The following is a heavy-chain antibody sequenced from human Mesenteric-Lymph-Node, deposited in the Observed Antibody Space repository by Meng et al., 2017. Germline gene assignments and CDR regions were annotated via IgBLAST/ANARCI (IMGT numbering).Heavy chain of an antibody. D-gene: IGHD1-7*01. V-gene: IGHV4-30-4*01. J-gene: IGHJ4*02. Sequence: QVQLQESGPGLVKPSQTLSLTCIVSGGSISSGDYYWSWIRQPPGKGLEWIGYIYYSGSTYYNPSLKSRVTISVDTSKNQFSLKLSSVTAADAAVYYCGRDQGRELINHWGQGALVTVSS. CDR3: GRDQGRELINH. CDR2: IYYSGST. CDR1: GGSISSGDYY.